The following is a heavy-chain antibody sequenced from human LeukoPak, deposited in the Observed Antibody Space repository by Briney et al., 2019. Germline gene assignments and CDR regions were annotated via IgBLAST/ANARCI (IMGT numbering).Heavy chain of an antibody. D-gene: IGHD2-15*01. Sequence: PSETLSLTCTVSGGYISSSSYYWGWIRQPPGKGLEWIGSIYYSGSTYYNPSLKSRVTISVDTSKNQFSLKLGSVTAADTAVYYCAREVKLIRFDPWGQGTLVTVSS. CDR1: GGYISSSSYY. J-gene: IGHJ5*02. V-gene: IGHV4-39*07. CDR3: AREVKLIRFDP. CDR2: IYYSGST.